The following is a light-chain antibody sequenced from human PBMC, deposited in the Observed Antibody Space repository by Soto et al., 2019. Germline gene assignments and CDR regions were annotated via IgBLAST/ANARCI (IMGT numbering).Light chain of an antibody. Sequence: VVTPSPASLSVYPGDRADLSCRASQSVSSNLAWYQQKPGQAPRLLIYGASTRATGIPARFSGSGSGTEFTLTISSLQSEDFAVYYCQQYNNWPQTFGQGTKVDIK. CDR1: QSVSSN. CDR3: QQYNNWPQT. J-gene: IGKJ1*01. V-gene: IGKV3-15*01. CDR2: GAS.